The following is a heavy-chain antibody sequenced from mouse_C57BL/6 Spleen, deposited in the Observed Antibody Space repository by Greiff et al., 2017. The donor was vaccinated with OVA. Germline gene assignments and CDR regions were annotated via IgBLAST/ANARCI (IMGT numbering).Heavy chain of an antibody. J-gene: IGHJ1*03. D-gene: IGHD2-10*01. Sequence: QVQLQQPGAELVRPGTSVKLSCKASGYTFTSYWMHWVKQRPGQGLEWIGVIDPSDSYTNYNQKFKGKATLTVDTSSSTAYMQLSSLTSEDTAVYDCARSSYGNLHWCFDVWGKGTTVTVSS. V-gene: IGHV1-59*01. CDR1: GYTFTSYW. CDR2: IDPSDSYT. CDR3: ARSSYGNLHWCFDV.